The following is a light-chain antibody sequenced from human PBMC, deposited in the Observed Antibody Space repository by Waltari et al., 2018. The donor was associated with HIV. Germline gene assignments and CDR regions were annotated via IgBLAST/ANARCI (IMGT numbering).Light chain of an antibody. CDR3: QVWDSSSDAYV. J-gene: IGLJ1*01. Sequence: SYVLAQPPSVSVAPGKTARITCGGNNVGSKSVNWYQQKPGQAPVVVIYYDSDRPSGNPERFSGSNSGNTATLTISRVEAGDEADYYCQVWDSSSDAYVFGTGTKVTVL. CDR1: NVGSKS. CDR2: YDS. V-gene: IGLV3-21*04.